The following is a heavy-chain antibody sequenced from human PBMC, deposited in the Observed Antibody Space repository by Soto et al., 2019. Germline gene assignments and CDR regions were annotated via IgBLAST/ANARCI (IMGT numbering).Heavy chain of an antibody. CDR2: SRGRGATT. CDR3: AKDVNYDVLAGYYYY. CDR1: DFTLSSYG. D-gene: IGHD3-9*01. J-gene: IGHJ4*02. V-gene: IGHV3-23*01. Sequence: EVQLLESGGGLVQPGGSLRLSCAASDFTLSSYGMTWVRQPPGKGREWVSTSRGRGATTYYADSVKVRFTISRDDSKNTLYLQMNSLRVDDTAVYFCAKDVNYDVLAGYYYYWGQGTRVTVSS.